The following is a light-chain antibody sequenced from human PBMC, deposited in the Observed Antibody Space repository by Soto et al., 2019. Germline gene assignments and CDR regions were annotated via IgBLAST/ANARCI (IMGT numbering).Light chain of an antibody. CDR2: EVT. CDR1: NSDVGSFNA. V-gene: IGLV2-23*02. Sequence: QSVLTQPASVTGSPGQSIAISCTGTNSDVGSFNAVSWYQQDPGKAPTLIIYEVTKRPSGVSDRFSGSKSGNTASLTISGLRAEDEADYHCCPRGGISPTYVFGTGTKVTVL. J-gene: IGLJ1*01. CDR3: CPRGGISPTYV.